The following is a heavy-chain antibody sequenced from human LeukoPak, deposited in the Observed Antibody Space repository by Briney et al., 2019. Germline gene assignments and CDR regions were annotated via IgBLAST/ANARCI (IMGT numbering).Heavy chain of an antibody. CDR2: INPNSGGT. D-gene: IGHD2-2*01. J-gene: IGHJ5*02. CDR1: GYTFTGYY. V-gene: IGHV1-2*02. CDR3: ARGRCSSTSCLNWFDP. Sequence: ASVKVSCKASGYTFTGYYMHWVRQAPGQGLEWMGWINPNSGGTNYAQKFQGRVTMTRDTSISTAYMELSRLRSDDTAVYYCARGRCSSTSCLNWFDPWGQGTQVTVSS.